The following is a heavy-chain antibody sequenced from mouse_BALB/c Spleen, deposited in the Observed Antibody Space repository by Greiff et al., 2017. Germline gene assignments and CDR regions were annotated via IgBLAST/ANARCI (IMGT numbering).Heavy chain of an antibody. J-gene: IGHJ4*01. D-gene: IGHD1-2*01. CDR3: ARLETTATGAMDY. V-gene: IGHV1-82*01. CDR1: GYAFSSSW. CDR2: IYPGDGDT. Sequence: QVQLQQSGPELVKPGASVKISCKASGYAFSSSWMNWVKQRPGQGLEWIGRIYPGDGDTNYNEKFKGKATLTADKSSSTAYMQLSSLTSDDSAVYFCARLETTATGAMDYWGEGTSVTVS.